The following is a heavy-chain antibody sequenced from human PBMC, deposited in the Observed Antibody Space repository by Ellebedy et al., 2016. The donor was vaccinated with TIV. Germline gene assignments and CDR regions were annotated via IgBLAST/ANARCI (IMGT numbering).Heavy chain of an antibody. CDR2: IRGDSEK. Sequence: PGGSLRLSCEAFGFSFRSYWMSWVRQAPGKGLEWVANIRGDSEKYYVDSVKGRFTISRDNGKNSLYLQMHSVRPEDTAVYYCARRGSYGDYAVQINSWFDSWGQGTLVTVSS. CDR3: ARRGSYGDYAVQINSWFDS. CDR1: GFSFRSYW. D-gene: IGHD4-17*01. V-gene: IGHV3-7*01. J-gene: IGHJ5*01.